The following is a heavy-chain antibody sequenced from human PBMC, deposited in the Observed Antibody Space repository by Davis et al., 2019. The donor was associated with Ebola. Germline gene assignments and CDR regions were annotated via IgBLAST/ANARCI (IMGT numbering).Heavy chain of an antibody. Sequence: GESLKISCAASGFTFSSFPMSWVRQAPGKGLEWVSAISDSGDSTYYADSVKGRFTISRDNSKNTLYLQMNSLRAEDTAVYYCAKDPYLGSLLYFYYGMDVWGKGTTVTVSS. CDR1: GFTFSSFP. CDR3: AKDPYLGSLLYFYYGMDV. J-gene: IGHJ6*04. V-gene: IGHV3-23*01. CDR2: ISDSGDST. D-gene: IGHD7-27*01.